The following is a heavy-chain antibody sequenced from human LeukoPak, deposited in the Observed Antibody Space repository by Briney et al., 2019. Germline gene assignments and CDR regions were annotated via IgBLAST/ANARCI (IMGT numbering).Heavy chain of an antibody. J-gene: IGHJ4*02. D-gene: IGHD6-19*01. CDR2: IIPILGIA. V-gene: IGHV1-69*04. CDR3: ASPVAGTQGGY. Sequence: SVTVSCKASGGTFSSYAISWVRQAPGQGLEWMGRIIPILGIANYAQKFQGRVTITADKSTSTAYMELSSLRSEDTAVYYCASPVAGTQGGYWGQGTLVTVSS. CDR1: GGTFSSYA.